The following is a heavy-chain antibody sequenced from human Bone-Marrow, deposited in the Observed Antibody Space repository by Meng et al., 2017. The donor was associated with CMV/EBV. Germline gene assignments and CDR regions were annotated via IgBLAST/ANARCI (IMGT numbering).Heavy chain of an antibody. CDR2: LYWDGDK. CDR3: VHRRTSTSAYSD. Sequence: QITLKESGPTLVQPTQTLTLTCTFSGFSLSTSGVVVGWIRQPPGKALECLALLYWDGDKRYSPSLKNRLTITKDTSKNQVVLTMTNMDPMDTATYYCVHRRTSTSAYSDWGQGTLVTVSS. J-gene: IGHJ4*02. CDR1: GFSLSTSGVV. V-gene: IGHV2-5*02. D-gene: IGHD2-21*01.